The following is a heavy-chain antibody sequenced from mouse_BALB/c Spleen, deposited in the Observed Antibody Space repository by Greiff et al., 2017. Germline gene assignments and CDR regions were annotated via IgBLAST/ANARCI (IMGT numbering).Heavy chain of an antibody. CDR1: GFNIKDTY. J-gene: IGHJ3*01. V-gene: IGHV14-3*02. D-gene: IGHD2-1*01. CDR2: IDPANGNT. Sequence: EVQLQQSGAELVKPGASVKLSCTASGFNIKDTYMHWVKQRPEQGLEWIGRIDPANGNTKYDPKFQGKATITADTSSNTAYLQLSSLTSEDTAVYYGARGGNYEGFAYWGQGTLVTVSA. CDR3: ARGGNYEGFAY.